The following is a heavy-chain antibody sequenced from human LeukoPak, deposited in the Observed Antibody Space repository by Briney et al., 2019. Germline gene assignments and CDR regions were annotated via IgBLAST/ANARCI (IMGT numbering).Heavy chain of an antibody. CDR2: IYTSGST. Sequence: SETLSLTCTVSGGSFSSGSYYWSWIRQPAGKGLEWIGRIYTSGSTNYNPSLRSRVTISVDTTKNQFSLKLSSVTAADTAVYYCARIHSSSFYYYYYMDVWGKGTTVTVSS. CDR1: GGSFSSGSYY. V-gene: IGHV4-61*02. CDR3: ARIHSSSFYYYYYMDV. J-gene: IGHJ6*03. D-gene: IGHD6-6*01.